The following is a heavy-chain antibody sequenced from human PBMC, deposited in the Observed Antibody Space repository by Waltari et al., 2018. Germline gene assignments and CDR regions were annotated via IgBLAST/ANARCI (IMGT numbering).Heavy chain of an antibody. J-gene: IGHJ3*02. V-gene: IGHV4-4*07. CDR1: GGSINNYY. CDR3: ARDDNRQAFDI. CDR2: VYTSENT. D-gene: IGHD1-20*01. Sequence: QVQLQESGPGLVKPSETLSLTCPVAGGSINNYYWSWIRQPAGKGLEWIGRVYTSENTNYNPSLKRRVAMSVDTSKNQFSLRLNSVTAADTAVYYCARDDNRQAFDIWGQGIVVTVSS.